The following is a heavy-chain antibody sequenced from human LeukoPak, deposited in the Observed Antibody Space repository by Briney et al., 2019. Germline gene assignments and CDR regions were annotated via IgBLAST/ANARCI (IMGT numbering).Heavy chain of an antibody. J-gene: IGHJ6*04. D-gene: IGHD2-15*01. CDR2: IYYSGRT. CDR1: GGSIRSGDYS. CDR3: ARRFCSGGSCYSLHYYYGMDV. Sequence: SETLSLTCTVSGGSIRSGDYSWSWIRQPPGKGLEWIGYIYYSGRTYYNPSLKSRVTISVDTSKNQFSLKLSSVTAADTAVYYCARRFCSGGSCYSLHYYYGMDVWGKGTTVTVSS. V-gene: IGHV4-30-4*01.